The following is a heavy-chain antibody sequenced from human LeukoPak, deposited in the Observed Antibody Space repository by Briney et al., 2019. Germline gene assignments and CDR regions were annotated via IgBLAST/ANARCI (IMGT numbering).Heavy chain of an antibody. CDR3: ARVSVGNSSGPTGAFDI. J-gene: IGHJ3*02. D-gene: IGHD3-22*01. CDR1: GGSISSYY. CDR2: IYYSGST. Sequence: PSETLSLTCTVSGGSISSYYWSWIRQPPGKGLEWIGYIYYSGSTNYNPSLKSRVTISVDTSKNQFSLKLSSMTAADTAVYYCARVSVGNSSGPTGAFDIWGQGTMVTVSS. V-gene: IGHV4-59*01.